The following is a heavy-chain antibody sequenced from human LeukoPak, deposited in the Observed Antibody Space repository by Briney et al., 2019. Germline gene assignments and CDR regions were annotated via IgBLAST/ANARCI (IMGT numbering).Heavy chain of an antibody. CDR1: GFTFTSSA. Sequence: TSVKVSCKSSGFTFTSSAMQWVRQARGQRLEWVGWIVVGSGNTNYAQKFQERVTITRDIYTSTAYMELSSLRSEGRAVYYCAAGDIEAAGTVPWGQGTLVTVSS. V-gene: IGHV1-58*02. CDR2: IVVGSGNT. CDR3: AAGDIEAAGTVP. D-gene: IGHD6-13*01. J-gene: IGHJ5*01.